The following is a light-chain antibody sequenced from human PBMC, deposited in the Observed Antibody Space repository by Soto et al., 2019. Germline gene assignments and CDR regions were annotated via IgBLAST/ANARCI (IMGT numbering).Light chain of an antibody. CDR3: CSYAGSSTYV. J-gene: IGLJ2*01. V-gene: IGLV2-23*01. Sequence: QSALTQPASVSGSPGQSITISCTGTTSNIGSYILVSWYQQHPGKAPKLLIYEASKRPSGVSNRFSGSKSGNTASLTISGREDEDEADYYCCSYAGSSTYVFGGGTKVTVL. CDR1: TSNIGSYIL. CDR2: EAS.